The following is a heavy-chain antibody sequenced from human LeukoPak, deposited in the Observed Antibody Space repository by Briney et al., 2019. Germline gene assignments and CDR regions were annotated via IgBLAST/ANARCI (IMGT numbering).Heavy chain of an antibody. Sequence: GGSLRLYCVASGFSFSTYEMHWVRQAAGRGLEWVSAIYLSGDTYYLASVKGRFTISRENAKNSLYLQMNSLTAGDTAVYYCARVCKGDCNAFDIWGRGKMVSVSS. J-gene: IGHJ3*02. D-gene: IGHD2-21*02. CDR2: IYLSGDT. V-gene: IGHV3-13*04. CDR3: ARVCKGDCNAFDI. CDR1: GFSFSTYE.